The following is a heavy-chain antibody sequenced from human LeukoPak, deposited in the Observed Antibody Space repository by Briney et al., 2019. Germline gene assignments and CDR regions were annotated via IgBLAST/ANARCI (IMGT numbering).Heavy chain of an antibody. CDR2: ISGSGGST. CDR1: GFTVSSNY. CDR3: ARARGRSYTNGLDY. Sequence: GGSLRLSCAASGFTVSSNYMSWVRQAPGKGLEWVSAISGSGGSTYYADSVKGRFTISRDNSKNTLYLQMNSLRAEDTAVYYCARARGRSYTNGLDYWGQGTLVTVSS. J-gene: IGHJ4*02. V-gene: IGHV3-23*01. D-gene: IGHD1-26*01.